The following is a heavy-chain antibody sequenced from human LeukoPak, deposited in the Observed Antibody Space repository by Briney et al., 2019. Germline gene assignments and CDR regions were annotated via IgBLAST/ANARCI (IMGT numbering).Heavy chain of an antibody. D-gene: IGHD4-17*01. V-gene: IGHV3-30*04. CDR1: GFTFSRYA. Sequence: PGGSLRLSCSASGFTFSRYAMHWVRQAPGKGLEWVAVISYDGSNKYYADSVKGRFTISRDNSKNTLYLQMNSLRAEDTAVYYCAMTTVTTIGLDYWGQGTLVTVSS. CDR3: AMTTVTTIGLDY. CDR2: ISYDGSNK. J-gene: IGHJ4*02.